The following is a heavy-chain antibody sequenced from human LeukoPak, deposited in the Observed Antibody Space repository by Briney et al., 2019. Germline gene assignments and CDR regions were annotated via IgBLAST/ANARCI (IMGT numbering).Heavy chain of an antibody. CDR3: ARDLYSSSEPYYFDY. J-gene: IGHJ4*02. CDR2: ISSSSSTI. D-gene: IGHD6-6*01. CDR1: GFTFSSYS. Sequence: GGSLRLSCAASGFTFSSYSMNWVRQAPGKGLEWVSSISSSSSTIYYADSVKGRFTISRDNAKNSLYLQMNSLRAEDTAVYYCARDLYSSSEPYYFDYWGQGTLVTVSS. V-gene: IGHV3-48*01.